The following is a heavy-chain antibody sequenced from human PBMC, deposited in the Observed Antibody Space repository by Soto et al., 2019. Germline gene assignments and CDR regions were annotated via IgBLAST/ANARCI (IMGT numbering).Heavy chain of an antibody. Sequence: QVQLVESGGGVVQPGRSLRLSCAASGFTFSSYGMHWVRQAPGKGLEWVAVISYDGSNKYYADSVKGRFTISRDNSKNTLYLQMNSLSAEDTAVYYCAKSMTTVTTGFDYWGQGTLVTVSS. V-gene: IGHV3-30*18. CDR3: AKSMTTVTTGFDY. CDR2: ISYDGSNK. J-gene: IGHJ4*02. D-gene: IGHD4-17*01. CDR1: GFTFSSYG.